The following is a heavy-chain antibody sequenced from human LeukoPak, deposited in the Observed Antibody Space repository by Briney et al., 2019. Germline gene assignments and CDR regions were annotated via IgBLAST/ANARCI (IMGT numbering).Heavy chain of an antibody. Sequence: PGGSLRLSCAASGFTVSFNYMSWVRQAPGKGLEWVSVIYSGGSTYYADSVKGRFTISRDNSKNTLYLQMNSLRAEDTALYYCARVRRYCSGGSCYPGYFDYWGQGSLVTVSS. CDR1: GFTVSFNY. J-gene: IGHJ4*02. V-gene: IGHV3-53*01. CDR2: IYSGGST. D-gene: IGHD2-15*01. CDR3: ARVRRYCSGGSCYPGYFDY.